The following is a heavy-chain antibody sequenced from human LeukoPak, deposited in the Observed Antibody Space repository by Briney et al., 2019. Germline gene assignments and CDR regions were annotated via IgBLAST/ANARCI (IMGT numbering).Heavy chain of an antibody. CDR2: INQDGSEK. CDR1: GFISSSYW. CDR3: AREGVVVSNWFDP. D-gene: IGHD3-22*01. Sequence: PGGSLRLSCAASGFISSSYWMSWVRQAPGKGLEWVANINQDGSEKYYVDSVKGRLTISRDDGKNSLYLQMNSLRAEDTAVYYCAREGVVVSNWFDPWGQGTLVTVSS. V-gene: IGHV3-7*03. J-gene: IGHJ5*02.